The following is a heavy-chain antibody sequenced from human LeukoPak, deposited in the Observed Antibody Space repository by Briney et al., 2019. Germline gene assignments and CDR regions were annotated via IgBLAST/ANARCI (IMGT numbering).Heavy chain of an antibody. J-gene: IGHJ6*03. Sequence: GGSLRLSCAASGFTFSTYAMSWVRQAPGKGLEWVSGISGSGGSPHYGESVEGRFTISRDNSKNTLYLQMNSLRAEDTAVYYCAKDRGTLSSGYYYYMDVWGKGTTVTVSS. CDR2: ISGSGGSP. CDR3: AKDRGTLSSGYYYYMDV. V-gene: IGHV3-23*01. D-gene: IGHD1-1*01. CDR1: GFTFSTYA.